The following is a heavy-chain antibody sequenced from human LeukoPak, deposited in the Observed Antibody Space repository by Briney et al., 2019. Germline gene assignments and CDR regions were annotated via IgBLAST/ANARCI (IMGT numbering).Heavy chain of an antibody. D-gene: IGHD3-10*01. V-gene: IGHV1-2*02. CDR3: ARRHGSGSDYRGVDY. J-gene: IGHJ4*02. Sequence: ASVKVSCKASGYTFTGHNSHWVRQAPGQGLEWMGWINPNSGDTNYAQKFQGRVTMTRNTSISTAYMELSTLRSDDTAVFYCARRHGSGSDYRGVDYWGQGTLVTVSS. CDR1: GYTFTGHN. CDR2: INPNSGDT.